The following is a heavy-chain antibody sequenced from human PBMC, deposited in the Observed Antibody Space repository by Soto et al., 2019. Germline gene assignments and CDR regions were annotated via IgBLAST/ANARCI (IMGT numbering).Heavy chain of an antibody. J-gene: IGHJ5*02. Sequence: PSETLSLTCTVSGDHLSSGSYYWSWIRQSPGKRLEWIAYSYYTGTTKYNPSLKSRGTISVDTSTNQFSRRLTSVTAADTAGYYGASAASPYFDVGSAFHPWGQGNLGTVSS. D-gene: IGHD3-9*01. V-gene: IGHV4-61*01. CDR2: SYYTGTT. CDR3: ASAASPYFDVGSAFHP. CDR1: GDHLSSGSYY.